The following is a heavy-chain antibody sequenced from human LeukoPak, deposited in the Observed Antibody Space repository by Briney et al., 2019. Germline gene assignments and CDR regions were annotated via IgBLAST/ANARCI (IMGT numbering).Heavy chain of an antibody. D-gene: IGHD3-10*01. Sequence: PSETLSLTCTVSGGSISSYYWSWIRQPAGRGLEWIGRIYTSGSTNYNPSLKSRVTMSVDTSKNQFSLKLSSVTAADTAVYYCARLGRAYGSGSYTAYGMDVWGQGTTVTASS. V-gene: IGHV4-4*07. J-gene: IGHJ6*02. CDR2: IYTSGST. CDR3: ARLGRAYGSGSYTAYGMDV. CDR1: GGSISSYY.